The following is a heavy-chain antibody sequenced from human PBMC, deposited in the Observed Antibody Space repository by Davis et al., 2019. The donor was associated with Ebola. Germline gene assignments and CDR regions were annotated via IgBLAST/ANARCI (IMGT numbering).Heavy chain of an antibody. Sequence: GSLRLSCAASGFTFSSYAMSWVRQAPGKGLEWVSAISGSGGSTYYADSVKGRFTISRDNSKNTLYLQMNSLRAEDTAVYYCARLKGPPGHYYYYGMDVWGKGTTVTVSS. V-gene: IGHV3-23*01. J-gene: IGHJ6*04. CDR3: ARLKGPPGHYYYYGMDV. D-gene: IGHD2-21*02. CDR2: ISGSGGST. CDR1: GFTFSSYA.